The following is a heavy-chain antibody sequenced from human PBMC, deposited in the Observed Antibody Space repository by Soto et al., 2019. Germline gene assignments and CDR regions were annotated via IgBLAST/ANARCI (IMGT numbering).Heavy chain of an antibody. CDR3: VLGGLETCYYRDMDY. V-gene: IGHV1-18*04. CDR2: ISAYNGDT. D-gene: IGHD3-10*01. J-gene: IGHJ4*02. CDR1: GYTFKNYG. Sequence: QDHLVQSGAEVKKPGASAKASCKASGYTFKNYGINWVRQAPGRGLEWVAWISAYNGDTSYAQHFQGRVTVTTETLTNTAYMELRSLRPDDTAVYFCVLGGLETCYYRDMDYWGQGTLVSVSS.